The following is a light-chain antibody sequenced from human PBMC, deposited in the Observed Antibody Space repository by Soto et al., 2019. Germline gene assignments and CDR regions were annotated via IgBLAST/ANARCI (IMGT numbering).Light chain of an antibody. V-gene: IGLV3-25*02. Sequence: SYELTQPPSVSLSPGQTARITCSGDALPKHFANWYQQKAGQAPVVVIYKDTERPSGIPERFSGSSSGTTATLTISGVQAEDEADYYCQSADSNNTYVFGPGTKVTVX. CDR2: KDT. J-gene: IGLJ1*01. CDR1: ALPKHF. CDR3: QSADSNNTYV.